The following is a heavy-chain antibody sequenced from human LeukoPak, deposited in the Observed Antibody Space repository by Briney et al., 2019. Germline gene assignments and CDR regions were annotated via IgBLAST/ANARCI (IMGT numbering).Heavy chain of an antibody. V-gene: IGHV3-74*01. D-gene: IGHD6-19*01. Sequence: GGSLRLSCAASRFIFSSYSMNWVRQAPGKGLVWVSRINSDGINTSYADSVKGRFTISRDNSKNTLNLQMNSLRAEDTAIYYCAKDQSSGWYGLYFFDYWGQGTLVTVSS. J-gene: IGHJ4*02. CDR3: AKDQSSGWYGLYFFDY. CDR2: INSDGINT. CDR1: RFIFSSYS.